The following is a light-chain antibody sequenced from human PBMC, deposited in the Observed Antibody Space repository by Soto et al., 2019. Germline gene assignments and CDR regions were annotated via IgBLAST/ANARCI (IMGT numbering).Light chain of an antibody. J-gene: IGKJ1*01. Sequence: EIVLTQSPGTLSLSPGERATLSCRASQSVSSSYIAWYQQKPGQAPRLLMYGASNRFTAVPDRFSGSGSGTDFTLTISRLEPEDFAVYYCQKYGDSPRFGQGTKVDIK. CDR3: QKYGDSPR. CDR2: GAS. V-gene: IGKV3-20*01. CDR1: QSVSSSY.